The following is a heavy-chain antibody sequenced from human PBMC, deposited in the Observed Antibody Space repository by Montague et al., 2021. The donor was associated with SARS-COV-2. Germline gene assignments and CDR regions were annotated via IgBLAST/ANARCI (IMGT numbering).Heavy chain of an antibody. CDR3: ARKSGRLWGIAVAGAYDY. J-gene: IGHJ4*02. D-gene: IGHD6-19*01. CDR1: GGSISSYY. Sequence: SETLSLTCTVAGGSISSYYWSWIRQLPGKGLEWIGYIYYSGSTNXXPSLKSRVTISVDTSKNQSSLKLSSVTAADTAVYYCARKSGRLWGIAVAGAYDYWGQGTLVTVSS. V-gene: IGHV4-59*08. CDR2: IYYSGST.